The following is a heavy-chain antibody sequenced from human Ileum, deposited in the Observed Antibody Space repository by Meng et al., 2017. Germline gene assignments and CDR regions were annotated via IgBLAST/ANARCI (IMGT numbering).Heavy chain of an antibody. CDR2: INPSGGST. CDR3: AKEQINTVPDY. D-gene: IGHD4-11*01. V-gene: IGHV1-46*01. Sequence: ASVKVSCKASGYNFPNYLLHWVRQAPGQGLEWMGVINPSGGSTPYAQKFQGRVIMTRDASTSTGYMELSSPRSEDTAVYYCAKEQINTVPDYWGHGTLVTVSS. J-gene: IGHJ4*01. CDR1: GYNFPNYL.